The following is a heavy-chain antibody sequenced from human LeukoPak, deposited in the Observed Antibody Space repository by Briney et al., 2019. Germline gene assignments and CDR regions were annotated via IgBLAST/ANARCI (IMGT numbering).Heavy chain of an antibody. J-gene: IGHJ6*03. D-gene: IGHD5-18*01. CDR3: ARGAAMVTNPRGLYYYFYMDV. CDR2: IIPMFGTG. Sequence: ASVKVSCKASGGTFSSYAIKWVRQAPGQGLEWMGGIIPMFGTGNYAQKFQGRVTITADKSTSTAYMELSSLRSEDTAVYYCARGAAMVTNPRGLYYYFYMDVWGKGTTVTVSS. CDR1: GGTFSSYA. V-gene: IGHV1-69*06.